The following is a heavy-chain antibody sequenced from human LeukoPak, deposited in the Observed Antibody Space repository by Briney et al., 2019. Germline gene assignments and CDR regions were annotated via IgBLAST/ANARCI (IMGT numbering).Heavy chain of an antibody. CDR3: ARTPPPLLPMIRGISDY. V-gene: IGHV7-4-1*02. CDR2: INTNTGKP. J-gene: IGHJ4*02. Sequence: ASVKVSCKASGYTFTSYAMTWVRQAPGQGLEWMGWINTNTGKPTYAQGFTGRFVFSLDTSVSTAYLQISSLKAEDTAVYYCARTPPPLLPMIRGISDYWGQGTLVTVSS. CDR1: GYTFTSYA. D-gene: IGHD3-10*01.